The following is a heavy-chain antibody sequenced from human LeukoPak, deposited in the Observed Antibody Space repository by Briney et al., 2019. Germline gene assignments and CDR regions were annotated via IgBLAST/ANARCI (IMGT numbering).Heavy chain of an antibody. V-gene: IGHV5-10-1*01. CDR1: GYSFTSYW. D-gene: IGHD1-26*01. CDR2: IDPSDSYT. Sequence: GESLKISCKGSGYSFTSYWITWVRQMPGKGLEWMGRIDPSDSYTNYSPSFQGHVTISTDKSFSTAYLQWSSLKASDTAMYYCARPAEKSGSSYYFDYWGQGTLVTVSS. J-gene: IGHJ4*02. CDR3: ARPAEKSGSSYYFDY.